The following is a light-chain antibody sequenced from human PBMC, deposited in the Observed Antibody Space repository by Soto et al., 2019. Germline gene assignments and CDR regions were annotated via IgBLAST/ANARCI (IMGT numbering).Light chain of an antibody. CDR3: QQYGSSPWT. CDR2: GAS. V-gene: IGKV3-20*01. Sequence: EIVLTQSPGTLSLSPGERATLSCRASQSVSSSYLAWYQQKPGQAPRPLIYGASSRASGLPDRFSGSGSGTVFTLTISRLEHEDFAVYYCQQYGSSPWTFGQGTKVEIK. CDR1: QSVSSSY. J-gene: IGKJ1*01.